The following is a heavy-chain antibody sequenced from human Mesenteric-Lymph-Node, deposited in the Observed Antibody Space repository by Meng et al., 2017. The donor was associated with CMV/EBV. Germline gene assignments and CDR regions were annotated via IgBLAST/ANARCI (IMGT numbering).Heavy chain of an antibody. V-gene: IGHV3-7*01. CDR2: INQDGSVK. CDR3: ARDNDGKDY. J-gene: IGHJ4*02. CDR1: GFTFGSYW. Sequence: GESLKISCAASGFTFGSYWMSWVRQAPGKGLAWVANINQDGSVKYYVDSVKGRFTISRDNAKNSLYLQMNSLRVEDTAVYYCARDNDGKDYWGQGTPVTVSS. D-gene: IGHD5-24*01.